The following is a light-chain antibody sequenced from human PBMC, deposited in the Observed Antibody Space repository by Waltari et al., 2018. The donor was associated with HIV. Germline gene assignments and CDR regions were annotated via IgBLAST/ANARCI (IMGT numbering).Light chain of an antibody. CDR1: QAISNY. CDR3: QQYYSYPQT. Sequence: DIQMTQSPSSLSASVGDTVTISCRASQAISNYVAWFQQRPGKAPKTLIYAASTLQSGVPSNFSGGGSGTDFTLTISGLQPEHSATYYCQQYYSYPQTFGPGTKVEVK. V-gene: IGKV1-16*02. J-gene: IGKJ3*01. CDR2: AAS.